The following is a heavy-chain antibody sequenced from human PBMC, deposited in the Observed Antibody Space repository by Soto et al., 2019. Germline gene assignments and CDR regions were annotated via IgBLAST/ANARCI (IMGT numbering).Heavy chain of an antibody. Sequence: PSETLSLTCTVSGCSISSYYWSWIRQPPGKGLEWIGYIYYSGSTNYNPSLKSRVTISVDTSKNQFSLKLSSVTAADTAVYYCAIEENYYGSGKLYYFDYWGQGTLVTVSS. V-gene: IGHV4-59*01. CDR3: AIEENYYGSGKLYYFDY. D-gene: IGHD3-10*01. CDR1: GCSISSYY. J-gene: IGHJ4*02. CDR2: IYYSGST.